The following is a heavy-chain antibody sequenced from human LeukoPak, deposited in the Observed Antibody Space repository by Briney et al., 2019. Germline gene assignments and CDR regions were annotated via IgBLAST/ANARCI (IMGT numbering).Heavy chain of an antibody. V-gene: IGHV3-21*01. Sequence: PGGSLRLSCAAAGFAFSTYSMTWVRQAPGKGLEWVSSISSSSDYMYYADSVKGRFTISRDNAKNSLYLQMNSLRAEDTSVYYCARLDYDYDANSWDHTIGNDYWGQGTLVTVSS. J-gene: IGHJ4*02. CDR3: ARLDYDYDANSWDHTIGNDY. CDR1: GFAFSTYS. CDR2: ISSSSDYM. D-gene: IGHD4-23*01.